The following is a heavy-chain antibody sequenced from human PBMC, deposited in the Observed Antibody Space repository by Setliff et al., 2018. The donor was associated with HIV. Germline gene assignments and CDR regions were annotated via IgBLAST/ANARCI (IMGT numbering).Heavy chain of an antibody. CDR3: ARSGKAVGSAGLGAFDI. CDR1: GYSFTSYW. J-gene: IGHJ3*02. Sequence: RGESLKISCTGSGYSFTSYWIGWVRQMPGKGLEWMGIIYPGDSHTRYSPSFQGQVTISADKSISTAYLQCSSLKASDTAMYYCARSGKAVGSAGLGAFDIWGQGTMVTVSS. D-gene: IGHD6-19*01. CDR2: IYPGDSHT. V-gene: IGHV5-51*01.